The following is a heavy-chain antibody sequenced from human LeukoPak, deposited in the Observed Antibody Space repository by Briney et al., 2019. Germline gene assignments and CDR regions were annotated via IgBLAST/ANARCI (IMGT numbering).Heavy chain of an antibody. Sequence: GGSLRLSCAASGFTFSSYAMSWVRQARGKGLEWVSAISGSGGSTYYADSVKGRFTISRDNSKNTLYLQMNSLRAEDTAVYYCAPARLLNWFDPWGQGTLVTVSS. CDR1: GFTFSSYA. V-gene: IGHV3-23*01. CDR3: APARLLNWFDP. J-gene: IGHJ5*02. D-gene: IGHD3-10*01. CDR2: ISGSGGST.